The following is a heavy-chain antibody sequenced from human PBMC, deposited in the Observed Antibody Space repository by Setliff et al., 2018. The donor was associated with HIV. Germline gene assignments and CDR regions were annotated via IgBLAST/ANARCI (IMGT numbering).Heavy chain of an antibody. CDR2: IIPVYGTT. V-gene: IGHV1-69*06. D-gene: IGHD3-22*01. J-gene: IGHJ3*01. Sequence: SVKVSCKTSGYTFTNYALNWVRQAPGQGLEWMGRIIPVYGTTNYAQKFQGRVTITADKSTSTAYMELSSLRSEDTAVYYCARYESSGHDAFDLWGQGTMVT. CDR3: ARYESSGHDAFDL. CDR1: GYTFTNYA.